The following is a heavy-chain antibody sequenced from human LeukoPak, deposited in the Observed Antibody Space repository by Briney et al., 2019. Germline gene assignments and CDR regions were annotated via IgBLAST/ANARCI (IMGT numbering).Heavy chain of an antibody. CDR3: ARSIIDAFDI. Sequence: PGGSLRLSCAASGFTLSSYWMSWVRQAPGKGLEWVANIKQDGSEKYYVDSVKGRFTISRDNAKNSLYLQMNSLRAEDTAVYYCARSIIDAFDIWGQGTMVTVSS. J-gene: IGHJ3*02. D-gene: IGHD3-16*01. CDR1: GFTLSSYW. V-gene: IGHV3-7*01. CDR2: IKQDGSEK.